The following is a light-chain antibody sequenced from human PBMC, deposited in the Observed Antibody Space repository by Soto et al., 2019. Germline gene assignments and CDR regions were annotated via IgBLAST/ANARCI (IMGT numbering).Light chain of an antibody. CDR3: QQYGSAPLT. CDR2: GAS. J-gene: IGKJ4*01. CDR1: QTVNNNY. Sequence: EIVLTQSPGTLSLSPGERATLSCRASQTVNNNYLAWYQQKPGQAPRLLIYGASRRATDIPDRFSGSGSGTDITLTISRLEPEDSAVYSWQQYGSAPLTFGGGTKVEIK. V-gene: IGKV3-20*01.